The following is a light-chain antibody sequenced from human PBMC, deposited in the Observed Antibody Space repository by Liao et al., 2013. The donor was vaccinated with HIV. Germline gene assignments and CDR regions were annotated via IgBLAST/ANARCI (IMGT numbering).Light chain of an antibody. J-gene: IGLJ3*02. Sequence: SYELTQPPSVSVAPGKTARITCGGKNIGSNSVHWYQQRPGQAPVLVIYYERNRPSGIPERISGSISGNTATLTISGVETGDEADYYCQVWDHSSDQGVFGGGTKLTVL. CDR1: NIGSNS. CDR2: YER. V-gene: IGLV3-21*04. CDR3: QVWDHSSDQGV.